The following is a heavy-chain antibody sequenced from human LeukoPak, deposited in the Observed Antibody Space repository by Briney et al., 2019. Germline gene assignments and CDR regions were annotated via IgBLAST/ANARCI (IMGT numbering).Heavy chain of an antibody. Sequence: GGSLRLSCAASGFTFSSYTVSWVRQAPGKGLEWVANIKEDGTESYYLDSVKGRFTISRDNAKNSLYLQMNSLRAEDTAVYYCATLLRRTSKYDAFDIWGQGTMVTVS. V-gene: IGHV3-7*01. J-gene: IGHJ3*02. D-gene: IGHD2/OR15-2a*01. CDR3: ATLLRRTSKYDAFDI. CDR1: GFTFSSYT. CDR2: IKEDGTES.